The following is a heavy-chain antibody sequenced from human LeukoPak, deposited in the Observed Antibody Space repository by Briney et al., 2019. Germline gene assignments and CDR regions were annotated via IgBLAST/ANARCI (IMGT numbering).Heavy chain of an antibody. Sequence: IPSETLSLTCTVSGGSISSYYWNWIRQPPGKGLEWIGYIYYSGSTNYNPSLKSRVTISVDTSKNQFSLKLRSVTAADTAVYYCARVTGYVIEDNFDYWGQGTLVTVSS. D-gene: IGHD2-21*01. CDR2: IYYSGST. CDR1: GGSISSYY. CDR3: ARVTGYVIEDNFDY. J-gene: IGHJ4*02. V-gene: IGHV4-59*01.